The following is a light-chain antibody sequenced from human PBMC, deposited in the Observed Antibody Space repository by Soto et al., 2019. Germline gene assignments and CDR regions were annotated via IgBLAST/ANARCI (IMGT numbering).Light chain of an antibody. CDR1: QSVSSS. J-gene: IGKJ2*01. CDR3: QQYKKWPSYT. Sequence: EIVMTQSPGTLSVSPGERATLSCRASQSVSSSLAWYHQKPGQAPRLLIYGASTRATGIPARFSGSGSGTEFTLTISSLQSEDFAVYYYQQYKKWPSYTFGQGTKLEIK. CDR2: GAS. V-gene: IGKV3-15*01.